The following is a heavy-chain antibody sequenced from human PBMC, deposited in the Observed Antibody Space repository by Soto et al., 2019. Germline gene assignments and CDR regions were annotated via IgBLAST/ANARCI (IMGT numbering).Heavy chain of an antibody. CDR3: ARGLPPRVGATIGPLDD. Sequence: QVQLVQSGAEVKKPGSSVKVSCKASGGTFSSYAISWVRQAPGQGLEWMGGIIPIFGTANYAQKFQGRVTITADESTSTGYREQGSLRSEDTAVYYCARGLPPRVGATIGPLDDWGQGTLVTVSS. D-gene: IGHD1-26*01. CDR2: IIPIFGTA. J-gene: IGHJ4*02. V-gene: IGHV1-69*01. CDR1: GGTFSSYA.